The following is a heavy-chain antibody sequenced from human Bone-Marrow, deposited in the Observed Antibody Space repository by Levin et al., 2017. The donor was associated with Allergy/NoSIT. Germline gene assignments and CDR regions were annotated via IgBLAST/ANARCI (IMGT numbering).Heavy chain of an antibody. CDR1: GFNFNRYW. D-gene: IGHD4-17*01. CDR3: SRDLLGADDY. J-gene: IGHJ4*02. CDR2: TNGDESRT. Sequence: PGGSLRLSCAASGFNFNRYWMHWVRQAPGKGLVWVSRTNGDESRTDYADSVKGRFTISRDNAKNTLYLQMNSLRAEDTAVYYCSRDLLGADDYWGQGTLVTVSS. V-gene: IGHV3-74*01.